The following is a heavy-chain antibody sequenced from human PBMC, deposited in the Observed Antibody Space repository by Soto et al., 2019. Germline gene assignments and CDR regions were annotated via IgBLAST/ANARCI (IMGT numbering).Heavy chain of an antibody. V-gene: IGHV1-3*05. D-gene: IGHD3-10*01. Sequence: QVQLVQSGAEEKKPGASVKVSCKASGYTFTNYAIHWVRQAPGQRLEWMGWINAGNGHKKYSQKFRCRVTRTRDTSASTAYMELSSLRSEDTAVYYCARGTGSGMDVWGQGTTVTVSS. CDR3: ARGTGSGMDV. CDR1: GYTFTNYA. J-gene: IGHJ6*02. CDR2: INAGNGHK.